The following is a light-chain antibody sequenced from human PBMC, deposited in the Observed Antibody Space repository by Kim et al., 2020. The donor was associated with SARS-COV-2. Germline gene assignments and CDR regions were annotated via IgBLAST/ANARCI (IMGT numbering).Light chain of an antibody. J-gene: IGKJ5*01. V-gene: IGKV3-11*01. CDR1: RVGGTS. Sequence: LAPETAASPSSRGSRVGGTSLAWYQQKAGQAPRLLIYGASNRATDIPAKFSGSGSGTDFTLTISNLESADFAVYYCQQCSDSPITFGEGTRLDIK. CDR2: GAS. CDR3: QQCSDSPIT.